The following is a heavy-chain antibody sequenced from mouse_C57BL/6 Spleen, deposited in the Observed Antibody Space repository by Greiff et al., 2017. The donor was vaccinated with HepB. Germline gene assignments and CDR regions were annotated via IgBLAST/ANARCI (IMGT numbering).Heavy chain of an antibody. Sequence: EVQLQQSGAELVKPGDSVKLSCKASGYTFTGYCMNWVMQSHGKSLEWIGRINPNSGDTYYKEKFKGKATLTVDKPSSTAHMQLRSLTSEDSAVYYCARRGNYVGDYAMDDWGQGTSVTVSS. CDR1: GYTFTGYC. D-gene: IGHD1-1*01. J-gene: IGHJ4*01. V-gene: IGHV1-20*01. CDR3: ARRGNYVGDYAMDD. CDR2: INPNSGDT.